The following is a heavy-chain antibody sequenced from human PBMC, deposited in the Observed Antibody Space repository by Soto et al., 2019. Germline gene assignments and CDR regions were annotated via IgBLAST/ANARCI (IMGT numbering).Heavy chain of an antibody. D-gene: IGHD6-6*01. CDR3: ARSRLAARPDFSGDTMTYYLYGMDV. CDR2: IIPIFGRR. V-gene: IGHV1-69*01. J-gene: IGHJ6*02. Sequence: QVQLVQSGPEVRKPGSSVKVSCKASGGTFSNYPINWVRQAPGQGLDWMGGIIPIFGRRNYAQKFQGRVTITADESTSTAYMELSSLRSEDTALYYCARSRLAARPDFSGDTMTYYLYGMDVWGQGTTVTVSS. CDR1: GGTFSNYP.